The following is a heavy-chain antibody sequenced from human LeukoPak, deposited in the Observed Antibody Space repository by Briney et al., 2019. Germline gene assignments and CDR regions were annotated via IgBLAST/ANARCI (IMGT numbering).Heavy chain of an antibody. J-gene: IGHJ5*02. D-gene: IGHD6-19*01. CDR2: IDASGGAT. CDR3: AKGSGSGWYGWFAP. Sequence: GGSLRLSCAASGFTFSNYAMYWVRQAAEKGLEWVSSIDASGGATYYADSVKGRFTISRDNSKNTFYLQMNSLRAEDTAVYSCAKGSGSGWYGWFAPWGQGTRVTVSS. V-gene: IGHV3-23*01. CDR1: GFTFSNYA.